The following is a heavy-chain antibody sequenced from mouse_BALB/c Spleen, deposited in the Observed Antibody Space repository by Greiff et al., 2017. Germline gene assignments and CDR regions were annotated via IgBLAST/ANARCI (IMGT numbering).Heavy chain of an antibody. CDR1: GFTFSSYG. Sequence: EVQLVESGGGLVQPGGSLKLSCAASGFTFSSYGMSWVRQTPDKRLELVATINSNGGSTYYPDSVKGRFTISRDNAKNTLYLQMSSLKSEDTAMYYCAREGYDYFFDYWGQGTTLTVSS. CDR3: AREGYDYFFDY. CDR2: INSNGGST. J-gene: IGHJ2*01. D-gene: IGHD2-4*01. V-gene: IGHV5-6-3*01.